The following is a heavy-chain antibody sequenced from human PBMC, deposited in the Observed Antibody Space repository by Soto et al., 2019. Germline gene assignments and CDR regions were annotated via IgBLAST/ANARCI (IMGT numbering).Heavy chain of an antibody. CDR3: GILLLTGHYDLWLDF. Sequence: GESLKISCKGSGYSFTSYWIGWVRQMPVKGLEWMGIIYPGDSDTRYSPSFQGQVTISADKSISTAYLQWSSPKASDTAMYYSGILLLTGHYDLWLDFWGQGTQVTVSS. V-gene: IGHV5-51*01. D-gene: IGHD3-22*01. CDR2: IYPGDSDT. J-gene: IGHJ5*01. CDR1: GYSFTSYW.